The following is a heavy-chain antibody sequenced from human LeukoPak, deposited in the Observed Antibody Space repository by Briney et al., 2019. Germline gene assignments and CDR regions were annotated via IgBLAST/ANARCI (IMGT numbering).Heavy chain of an antibody. Sequence: SVKVSCKASRGTFSKYAISWVRQAPGQGLEWMGRIVPILNITHYAQKFQGRVTIAADKSTSTAYMELSSLRSEDTAVYYCARDDDRAREIDYWGQGTLVTVSS. CDR2: IVPILNIT. D-gene: IGHD3-22*01. CDR1: RGTFSKYA. J-gene: IGHJ4*02. CDR3: ARDDDRAREIDY. V-gene: IGHV1-69*04.